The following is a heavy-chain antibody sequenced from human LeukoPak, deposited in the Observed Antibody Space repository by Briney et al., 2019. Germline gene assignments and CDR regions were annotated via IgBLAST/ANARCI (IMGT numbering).Heavy chain of an antibody. J-gene: IGHJ4*02. CDR3: ARVIPQYSSSSYYFDY. CDR1: GGSISSYY. Sequence: SETLSLTCTVSGGSISSYYWSWLRQPPGKGLEWIGYIYYSGSTNYNPSLKRRVTISVDTSKNQFSLMLSSVTAADTAVYYCARVIPQYSSSSYYFDYWGQGTLVTVSS. V-gene: IGHV4-59*01. D-gene: IGHD6-6*01. CDR2: IYYSGST.